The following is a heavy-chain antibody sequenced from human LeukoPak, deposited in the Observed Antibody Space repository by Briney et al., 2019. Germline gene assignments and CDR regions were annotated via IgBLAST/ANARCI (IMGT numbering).Heavy chain of an antibody. CDR3: AYGSGSLDY. CDR1: GFTFTSSA. V-gene: IGHV1-58*01. J-gene: IGHJ4*02. CDR2: IVVGSSNT. Sequence: GTSVKVSCKASGFTFTSSALQWVRQARGQRLEWIGWIVVGSSNTNYAQQFQERVTITRDMSTSTAYMELSSLRSEDTAVYYCAYGSGSLDYWGQGTLVTVSS. D-gene: IGHD3-10*01.